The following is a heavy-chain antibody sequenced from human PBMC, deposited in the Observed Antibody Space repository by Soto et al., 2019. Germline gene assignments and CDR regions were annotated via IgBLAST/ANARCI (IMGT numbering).Heavy chain of an antibody. J-gene: IGHJ4*02. V-gene: IGHV3-23*01. D-gene: IGHD6-6*01. Sequence: HPGGSLRLSCAASGFSFMNYALSWVRQAPGKGLEWVSIISGSGGNTYYADSVKGRFTISRDNSKNTLYLQMNSLRAEDTAVYYCAKPESSISSGNGPYFWGQGTLVTVSS. CDR2: ISGSGGNT. CDR1: GFSFMNYA. CDR3: AKPESSISSGNGPYF.